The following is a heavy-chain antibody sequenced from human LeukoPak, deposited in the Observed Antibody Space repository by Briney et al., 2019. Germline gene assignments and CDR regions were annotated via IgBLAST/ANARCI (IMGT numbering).Heavy chain of an antibody. D-gene: IGHD3-9*01. Sequence: LGGSLRLSCAASGFTFSSYGMHWVRQAPGKGLEWVAVIWYDGSNKYYADSVKGRFTISRDNSKNTLYLQMNSLRAEDTAVYYCAAPFPPYDILTGFRYWGQGTLVTVSS. CDR1: GFTFSSYG. CDR2: IWYDGSNK. J-gene: IGHJ4*02. CDR3: AAPFPPYDILTGFRY. V-gene: IGHV3-33*01.